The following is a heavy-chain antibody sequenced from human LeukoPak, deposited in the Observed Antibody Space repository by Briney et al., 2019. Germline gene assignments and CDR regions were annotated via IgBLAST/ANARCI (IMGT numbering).Heavy chain of an antibody. D-gene: IGHD2-8*02. Sequence: GGSLRLSCAGSGFTFSSYAMSWVRQAPGKGLEWVSAIRSTGGSTNYADSVKGRFTISRDNSKNTLFLQMNSLRAEDTAVYYCAKDTLGYCTGGVCSHFDYWGQGTLVTVSS. CDR2: IRSTGGST. J-gene: IGHJ4*02. CDR1: GFTFSSYA. CDR3: AKDTLGYCTGGVCSHFDY. V-gene: IGHV3-23*01.